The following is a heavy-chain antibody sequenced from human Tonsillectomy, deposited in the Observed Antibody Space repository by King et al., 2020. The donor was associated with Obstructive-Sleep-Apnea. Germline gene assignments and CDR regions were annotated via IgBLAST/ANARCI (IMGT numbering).Heavy chain of an antibody. D-gene: IGHD6-13*01. J-gene: IGHJ6*02. V-gene: IGHV1-46*01. CDR2: INPSGGST. Sequence: VQLVESGAEVKKPGASVKVSCKASGYTFTSYYMHWVRQAPGQGLEWMGIINPSGGSTSYAQKFQGRVTMTRDTSTSTVYMELSSLRSEDTAVYYCAREVFQQLAQGGMDVWGQGTTVTVSS. CDR1: GYTFTSYY. CDR3: AREVFQQLAQGGMDV.